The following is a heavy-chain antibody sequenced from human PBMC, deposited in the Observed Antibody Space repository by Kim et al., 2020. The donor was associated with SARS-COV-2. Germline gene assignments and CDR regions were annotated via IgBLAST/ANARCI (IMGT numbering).Heavy chain of an antibody. Sequence: GESLKISCKTSGYSFTTYWIGWVRQMPGKGLEWMGIIYPRDSDTRYGLSFQGQVTISADKSISTAYLQWSSLKASDTAMYYCARHFLDTSGYYPIDYWGQGTLVTVSS. CDR1: GYSFTTYW. CDR2: IYPRDSDT. D-gene: IGHD3-22*01. V-gene: IGHV5-51*01. CDR3: ARHFLDTSGYYPIDY. J-gene: IGHJ4*02.